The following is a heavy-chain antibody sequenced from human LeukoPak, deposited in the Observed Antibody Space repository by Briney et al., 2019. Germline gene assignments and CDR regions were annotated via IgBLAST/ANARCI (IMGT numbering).Heavy chain of an antibody. CDR1: GGSLSGYY. V-gene: IGHV4-34*01. J-gene: IGHJ4*02. Sequence: SETLSLTCAVYGGSLSGYYWSWIREPPGKGLEWVGEINHSGSTNYNPSLKSRVTISVYTTKNQFSLKLSSVTAADTAVYYCASIAVAGTAILYYFDYWGQGTLVTVSS. D-gene: IGHD6-19*01. CDR3: ASIAVAGTAILYYFDY. CDR2: INHSGST.